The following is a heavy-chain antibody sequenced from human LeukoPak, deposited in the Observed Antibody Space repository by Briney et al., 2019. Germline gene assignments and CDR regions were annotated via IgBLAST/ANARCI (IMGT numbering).Heavy chain of an antibody. CDR2: IYYSGST. CDR3: ARVSYSSSWYEVAYYFDY. V-gene: IGHV4-31*03. CDR1: GGSISSGGYY. Sequence: SETLSLTCTVSGGSISSGGYYWSWIRQHPGKGLVWIGYIYYSGSTYYNPSLKSRVTISVDTSKNQFSLKLSSVTAADTAVYYCARVSYSSSWYEVAYYFDYWGQGTLVTVSS. J-gene: IGHJ4*02. D-gene: IGHD6-13*01.